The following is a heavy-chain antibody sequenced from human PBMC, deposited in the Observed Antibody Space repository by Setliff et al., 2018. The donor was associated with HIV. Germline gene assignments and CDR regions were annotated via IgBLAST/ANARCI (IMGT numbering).Heavy chain of an antibody. V-gene: IGHV3-48*03. J-gene: IGHJ4*02. CDR3: ARAFSGYYFDY. Sequence: HPGGSLRLSCAASGFTFSSYEMNWVRQAPGKGPEWVSYISSSGGTIYYADSVKGRFTISRDNAKKSLYLQMNSLRADDTAVYYCARAFSGYYFDYWGQGTLVTVSS. D-gene: IGHD3-3*01. CDR2: ISSSGGTI. CDR1: GFTFSSYE.